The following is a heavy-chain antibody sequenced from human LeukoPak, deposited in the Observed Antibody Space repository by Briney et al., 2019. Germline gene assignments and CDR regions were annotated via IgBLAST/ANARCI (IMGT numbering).Heavy chain of an antibody. D-gene: IGHD6-19*01. CDR1: GGSFSGYY. Sequence: SETLSLTCAVYGGSFSGYYWSWIRQPPGKRLEWIGEINHSGSTNYNPSLKSRVTISVDTSKNQFSLKLSSVTAADTAVYYCARIAVAGQHWYFDLWGRGTLVTVSS. CDR3: ARIAVAGQHWYFDL. CDR2: INHSGST. V-gene: IGHV4-34*01. J-gene: IGHJ2*01.